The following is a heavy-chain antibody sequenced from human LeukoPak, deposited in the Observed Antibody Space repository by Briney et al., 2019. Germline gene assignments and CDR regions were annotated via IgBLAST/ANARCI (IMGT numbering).Heavy chain of an antibody. V-gene: IGHV3-21*01. J-gene: IGHJ4*02. Sequence: PGGSLRLSCAASGFTFSSYGMNWVRQAPGKGLEWVSSISGSSSSIYYADSVKGRFTISRDNAKNSLYLQMNSLRAEDTAVYYCAINHRDGYSELGYWGQGTLVTVSS. CDR3: AINHRDGYSELGY. D-gene: IGHD5-24*01. CDR1: GFTFSSYG. CDR2: ISGSSSSI.